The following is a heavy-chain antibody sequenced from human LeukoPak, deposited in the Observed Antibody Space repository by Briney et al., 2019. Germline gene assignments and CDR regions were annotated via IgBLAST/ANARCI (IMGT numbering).Heavy chain of an antibody. D-gene: IGHD6-19*01. J-gene: IGHJ4*02. Sequence: SETLSLTCTVSGYSISSGYYWGWIRQPPGKGLEWIGYIYYSGSTNYNPSFKSRVTISIDTSKNQFSLKLSSVTAADTAVYYCARRKRGSGGPFDYWGQGTLVTVSS. V-gene: IGHV4-59*08. CDR3: ARRKRGSGGPFDY. CDR1: GYSISSGYY. CDR2: IYYSGST.